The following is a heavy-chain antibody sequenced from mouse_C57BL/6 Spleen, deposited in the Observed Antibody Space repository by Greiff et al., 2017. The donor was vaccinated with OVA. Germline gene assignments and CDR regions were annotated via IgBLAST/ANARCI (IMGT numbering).Heavy chain of an antibody. J-gene: IGHJ1*03. D-gene: IGHD2-5*01. Sequence: VQLQQPGAELVMPGASVKLSCKASGYTFTSYWMHWVKQRPGQGLEWIGEIDPSDSYTNYNQKFKGKSTLTVDKSSSTAYMQLSSLTSEDSAVYYCARKDYSNYGYFDVWGTGTTVTVSS. V-gene: IGHV1-69*01. CDR3: ARKDYSNYGYFDV. CDR2: IDPSDSYT. CDR1: GYTFTSYW.